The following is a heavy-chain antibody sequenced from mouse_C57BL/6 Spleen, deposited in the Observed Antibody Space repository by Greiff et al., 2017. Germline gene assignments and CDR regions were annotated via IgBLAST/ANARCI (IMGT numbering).Heavy chain of an antibody. CDR2: IDPSDSET. CDR3: ARLYYGSSYYYAMDY. Sequence: QVQLQQPGAELVRPGSSVKLSCKASGYTFTSYWMHWVKQRPIQGLEWIGNIDPSDSETHYNQKFKDKATLTVDKSSSTAYMQLSSLTSEDSAVYYGARLYYGSSYYYAMDYWGQGTSVTVSS. J-gene: IGHJ4*01. D-gene: IGHD1-1*01. V-gene: IGHV1-52*01. CDR1: GYTFTSYW.